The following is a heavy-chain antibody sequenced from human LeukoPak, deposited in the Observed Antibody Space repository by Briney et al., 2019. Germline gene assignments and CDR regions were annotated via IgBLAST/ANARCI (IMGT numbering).Heavy chain of an antibody. CDR3: ARVTREAARCWYFDL. CDR2: ISYSGST. D-gene: IGHD6-6*01. V-gene: IGHV4-59*01. J-gene: IGHJ2*01. Sequence: MPSETLSLTCTVSGDSMSSYYWSWIRQPPGKGLEWIAYISYSGSTKYNPSLQNRVTISIDTSKDQFSLKLSTVTAADTAVYFCARVTREAARCWYFDLWGRGTLVTVSS. CDR1: GDSMSSYY.